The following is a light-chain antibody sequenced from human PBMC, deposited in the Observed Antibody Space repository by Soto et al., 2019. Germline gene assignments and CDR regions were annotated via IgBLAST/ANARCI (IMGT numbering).Light chain of an antibody. V-gene: IGLV2-8*01. CDR1: SSNVGGYKY. CDR3: SSYGGTNNVV. Sequence: QSALTQPPSASGSPGQSVTISCTGTSSNVGGYKYVSWYQHHPGKAPKVVSYEVTKRPSGVPDRFSGSPSGNTASLTVSGLQAEDEADDYCSSYGGTNNVVFGGGTKVTV. CDR2: EVT. J-gene: IGLJ2*01.